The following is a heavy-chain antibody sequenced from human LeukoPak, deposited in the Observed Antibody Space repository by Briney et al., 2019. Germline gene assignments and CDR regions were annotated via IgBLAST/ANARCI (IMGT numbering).Heavy chain of an antibody. V-gene: IGHV1-69*13. J-gene: IGHJ3*02. D-gene: IGHD3-10*01. Sequence: SVKVSCKASGGTFSSYAISWVRQAPGQGLEWMGGIIPIFGTANYAQKFQGRVTITADESTSTAYMELSSLRSEDTAVYYCARAKSYYYGSGSSDDAFDIWGQGTMVTVSS. CDR1: GGTFSSYA. CDR3: ARAKSYYYGSGSSDDAFDI. CDR2: IIPIFGTA.